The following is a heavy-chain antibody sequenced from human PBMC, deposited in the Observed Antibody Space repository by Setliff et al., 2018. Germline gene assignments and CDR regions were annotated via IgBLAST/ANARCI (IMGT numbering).Heavy chain of an antibody. CDR1: GYTFSESI. CDR3: PRLVRYCTTTTCQTLSGGEH. V-gene: IGHV1-18*01. CDR2: IGVYTGRT. D-gene: IGHD2-8*01. J-gene: IGHJ1*01. Sequence: GASVKVSCKASGYTFSESIVGWVRQAPGQGLEWMGWIGVYTGRTSSAQKFQDRLTMMTEKSTNMAYMELRGLTSNDTAVYYCPRLVRYCTTTTCQTLSGGEHWGPGTLVTVSS.